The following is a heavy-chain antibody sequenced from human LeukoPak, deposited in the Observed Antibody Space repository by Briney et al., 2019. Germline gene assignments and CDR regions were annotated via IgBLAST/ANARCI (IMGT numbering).Heavy chain of an antibody. Sequence: ASVKVSCKASGYTFTGYYMHWVRQAPGQGLEWMGWINPNSGGTNYAQKFQGWVTMTRDTSISTAYMELSRLRSDDTAVYYCARDILTALDYYYGMDVWGQGTTVTVSS. J-gene: IGHJ6*02. CDR2: INPNSGGT. D-gene: IGHD3-9*01. CDR1: GYTFTGYY. V-gene: IGHV1-2*04. CDR3: ARDILTALDYYYGMDV.